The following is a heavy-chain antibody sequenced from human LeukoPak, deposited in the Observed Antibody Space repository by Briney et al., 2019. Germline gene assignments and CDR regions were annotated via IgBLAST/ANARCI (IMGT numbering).Heavy chain of an antibody. D-gene: IGHD3-22*01. V-gene: IGHV4-4*07. CDR2: LYIGRGT. Sequence: SETLSLTCTVSGGSISNYYWAWIRQPAGKGLEWLGRLYIGRGTDYNPSLKSRVPMSVDTSNNQFSLRLTSVTAADTAIYYCARESRVFIGDGYYLDSWGPGTLITVSS. J-gene: IGHJ4*02. CDR1: GGSISNYY. CDR3: ARESRVFIGDGYYLDS.